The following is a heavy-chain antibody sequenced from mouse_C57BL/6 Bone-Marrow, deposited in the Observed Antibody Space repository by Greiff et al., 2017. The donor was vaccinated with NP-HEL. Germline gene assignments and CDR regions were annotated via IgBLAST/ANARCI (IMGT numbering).Heavy chain of an antibody. Sequence: EVQLQQSGAELVRPGASVKLSCTASGFNIKDDYMHWVKQRPEQGLEWIGWIDPENGDTEYASKFQGKATITADTSSNTAYLQLSSLTSEDTAVYYCTTAGLRLLFAYWGQGTLVTVSA. D-gene: IGHD2-4*01. CDR3: TTAGLRLLFAY. CDR1: GFNIKDDY. V-gene: IGHV14-4*01. CDR2: IDPENGDT. J-gene: IGHJ3*01.